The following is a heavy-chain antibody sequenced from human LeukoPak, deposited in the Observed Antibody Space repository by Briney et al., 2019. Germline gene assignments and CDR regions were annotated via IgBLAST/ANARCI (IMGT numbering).Heavy chain of an antibody. D-gene: IGHD1-26*01. Sequence: GESLKISCKGSGYSCTTYWIGWVRQMPGKGLEWMGIIYPGDSDTRYSPSFQGQVTISADKSISTAYLQWSSLKASDTAMYYCARHQIVGATSALFDYWGQGTLVTVSS. J-gene: IGHJ4*02. CDR3: ARHQIVGATSALFDY. CDR1: GYSCTTYW. CDR2: IYPGDSDT. V-gene: IGHV5-51*01.